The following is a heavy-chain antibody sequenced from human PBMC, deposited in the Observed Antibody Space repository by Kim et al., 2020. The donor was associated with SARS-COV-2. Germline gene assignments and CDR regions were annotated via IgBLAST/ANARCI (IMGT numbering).Heavy chain of an antibody. Sequence: RVTISVDTSKNQFSLKLSSVTAADTAVYYCARLPYFDWLLGPRYYYGMDVWGQGTTVTVSS. CDR3: ARLPYFDWLLGPRYYYGMDV. D-gene: IGHD3-9*01. J-gene: IGHJ6*02. V-gene: IGHV4-59*08.